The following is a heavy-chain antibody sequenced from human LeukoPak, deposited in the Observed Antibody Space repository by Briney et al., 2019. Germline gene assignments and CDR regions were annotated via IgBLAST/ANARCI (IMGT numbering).Heavy chain of an antibody. D-gene: IGHD3-9*01. Sequence: GGSLRLSCAASGFAFSNHWMHWVRQAPGKGLVWVSRINSDGSSTTYADSVKGRFTISRDNSKNTLYLQMNSLRAEDTAVYYCAKDLYLTGYSFDYWGQGTLVTVSS. J-gene: IGHJ4*02. CDR2: INSDGSST. V-gene: IGHV3-74*01. CDR3: AKDLYLTGYSFDY. CDR1: GFAFSNHW.